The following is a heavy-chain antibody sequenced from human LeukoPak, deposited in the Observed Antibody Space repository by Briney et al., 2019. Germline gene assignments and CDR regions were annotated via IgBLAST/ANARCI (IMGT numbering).Heavy chain of an antibody. V-gene: IGHV4-39*01. D-gene: IGHD6-6*01. Sequence: PSETLSLTCTVSGGSISNSSYYWGWIRQLPGKGLEWIGSIYYSGSTYYNPSLKSRVTISVDTSKNQFSLKLSSVTAADTAVYYCARHSGAARPNFDYWGQGTLVTVSS. CDR1: GGSISNSSYY. J-gene: IGHJ4*02. CDR2: IYYSGST. CDR3: ARHSGAARPNFDY.